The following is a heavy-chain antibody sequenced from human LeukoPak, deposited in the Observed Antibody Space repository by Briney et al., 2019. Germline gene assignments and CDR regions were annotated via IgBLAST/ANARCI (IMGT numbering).Heavy chain of an antibody. CDR2: ISSSGNTK. Sequence: GGSLRLSCAASGFTFSDYYMSWIRQAPGKGLEWVSYISSSGNTKYYADSVKGRLTISRDNAKNSLYLQMDSLRAEDTAVYYCARDGITMRILEYWGQGTLVTVSS. CDR3: ARDGITMRILEY. D-gene: IGHD3-10*01. J-gene: IGHJ4*02. V-gene: IGHV3-11*04. CDR1: GFTFSDYY.